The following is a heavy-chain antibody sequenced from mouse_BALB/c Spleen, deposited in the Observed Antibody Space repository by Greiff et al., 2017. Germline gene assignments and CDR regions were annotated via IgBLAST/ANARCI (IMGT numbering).Heavy chain of an antibody. CDR2: INPSNGGT. CDR1: GYTFTSYY. CDR3: TRNYGNYWYLDD. V-gene: IGHV1S81*02. D-gene: IGHD2-1*01. Sequence: QVQLKESGAELVKPGASVKLSCKASGYTFTSYYMYWVKQRPGQGLEWIGEINPSNGGTNFNEKFKSKATLTVDKSSSTAYMQLSSLTSEDSAVYYCTRNYGNYWYLDDWGAGTTVTVSS. J-gene: IGHJ1*01.